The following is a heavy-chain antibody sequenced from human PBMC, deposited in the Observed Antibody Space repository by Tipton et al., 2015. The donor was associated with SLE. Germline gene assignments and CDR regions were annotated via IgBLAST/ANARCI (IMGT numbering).Heavy chain of an antibody. Sequence: TLSLTCTVAGDSMDNYYFTWIRQPPGKGLEWIGSIYYSGNTYNNPSLKSRLSISIDKSKNQFSLKLSSVIAADTAVYFCARDGKPGIPYKYYAMDVWGQGSTVTVSS. D-gene: IGHD2-2*02. CDR1: GDSMDNYY. CDR2: IYYSGNT. J-gene: IGHJ6*02. V-gene: IGHV4-59*01. CDR3: ARDGKPGIPYKYYAMDV.